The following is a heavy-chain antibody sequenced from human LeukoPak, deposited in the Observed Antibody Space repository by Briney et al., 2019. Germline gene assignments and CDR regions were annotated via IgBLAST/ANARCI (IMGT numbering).Heavy chain of an antibody. CDR1: GYSINSGFY. D-gene: IGHD6-19*01. Sequence: SETLSLTCTVSGYSINSGFYWGWIRQPPGKGLEWIGSIYHSGSTHYKSSLKSRVTISVDTSKNQFSPKLSSVTAADTAVYYCAREQWLVLHWFDPWGQGTLVTVSS. V-gene: IGHV4-38-2*02. CDR3: AREQWLVLHWFDP. CDR2: IYHSGST. J-gene: IGHJ5*02.